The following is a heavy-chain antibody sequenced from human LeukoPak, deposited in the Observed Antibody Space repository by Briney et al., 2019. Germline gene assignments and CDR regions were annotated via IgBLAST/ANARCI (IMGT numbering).Heavy chain of an antibody. Sequence: GGSLRLSCAASGFTFDDYGMSWVRQAPGKGLEWVSGINWNGGSTGYADSVKGRFTISRDNAKNSLYLQMNSLRAEDTALYYCARGDIAEYYYYYMDVWGKGTTVTVSS. J-gene: IGHJ6*03. V-gene: IGHV3-20*04. CDR2: INWNGGST. D-gene: IGHD5-12*01. CDR3: ARGDIAEYYYYYMDV. CDR1: GFTFDDYG.